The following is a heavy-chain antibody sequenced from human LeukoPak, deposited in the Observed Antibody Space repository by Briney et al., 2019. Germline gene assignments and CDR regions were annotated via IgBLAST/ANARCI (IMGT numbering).Heavy chain of an antibody. CDR1: GGSISSYY. V-gene: IGHV4-59*01. CDR2: IYYSGST. J-gene: IGHJ4*02. CDR3: VRPFHYYDSSGGSY. D-gene: IGHD3-22*01. Sequence: SETLSLTCIVSGGSISSYYWSWIRQPPGKGLEWIGYIYYSGSTNYNPSLKSRVTTSVDTSKNQFSLKLSSVTAADTAVYYCVRPFHYYDSSGGSYWGQGTLVTVSS.